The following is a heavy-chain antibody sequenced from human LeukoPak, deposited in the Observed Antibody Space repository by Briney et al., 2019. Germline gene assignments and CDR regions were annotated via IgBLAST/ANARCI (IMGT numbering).Heavy chain of an antibody. CDR1: GYTFTGYY. CDR3: ARDQGSSAVGYFDY. J-gene: IGHJ4*02. V-gene: IGHV1-2*02. D-gene: IGHD6-6*01. CDR2: INPNSGGT. Sequence: VASVKVSCKASGYTFTGYYMHWVRQAPGQGLEWMGWINPNSGGTNYAQKFQGRVTMTRDTSISTAYMELSRLRSDDTAVYYCARDQGSSAVGYFDYWGQGTLVTVSS.